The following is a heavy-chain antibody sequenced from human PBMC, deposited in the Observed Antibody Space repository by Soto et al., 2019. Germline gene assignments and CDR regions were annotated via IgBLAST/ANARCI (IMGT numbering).Heavy chain of an antibody. V-gene: IGHV1-18*01. CDR3: ARASRDITFGGVIAYYYDY. D-gene: IGHD3-16*02. CDR2: IGGYKGNT. CDR1: GYTFTNYG. Sequence: GASVKVSCKASGYTFTNYGVSWVRQAPGQGLEWMGWIGGYKGNTNYAQKLQGRVTLTTDTSTSTAYMELRSLRSDDTAVYYCARASRDITFGGVIAYYYDYWGQGTLVTVSS. J-gene: IGHJ4*02.